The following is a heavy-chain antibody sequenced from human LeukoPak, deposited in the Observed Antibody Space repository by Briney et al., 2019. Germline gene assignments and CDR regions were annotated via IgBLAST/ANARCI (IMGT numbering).Heavy chain of an antibody. CDR2: IKSKTDGGTT. D-gene: IGHD3-9*01. J-gene: IGHJ6*03. CDR3: TTGGWMTGPYYYMDV. V-gene: IGHV3-15*01. CDR1: GGSISSYY. Sequence: ETLSLTCTVSGGSISSYYWSWIRQPPGKGLEWVGRIKSKTDGGTTDYAAPVKGRFTISRDDSKNTLYLQMNSLKTEDTAVYYCTTGGWMTGPYYYMDVWGKGTTVTVSS.